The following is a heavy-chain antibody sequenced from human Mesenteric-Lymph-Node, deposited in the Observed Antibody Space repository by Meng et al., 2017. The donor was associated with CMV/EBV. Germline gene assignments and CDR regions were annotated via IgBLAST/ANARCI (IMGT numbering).Heavy chain of an antibody. CDR1: GFTFSSYW. Sequence: GESLKISCAASGFTFSSYWMSWVRQAPGKGLEWVANIKQDGSEKYYVDSVKGRFTISRDNAKNSLYLQMNSLRAEDTAVYYCAKGHNSNWNYFDYWGQGTLVTVSS. V-gene: IGHV3-7*01. CDR2: IKQDGSEK. CDR3: AKGHNSNWNYFDY. J-gene: IGHJ4*02. D-gene: IGHD1-20*01.